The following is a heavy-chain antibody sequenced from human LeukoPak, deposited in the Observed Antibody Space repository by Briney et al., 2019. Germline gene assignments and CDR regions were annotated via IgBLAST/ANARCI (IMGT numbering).Heavy chain of an antibody. CDR3: AKDRPNYYHDNGHYYRRGGDC. Sequence: PGGSLRLSCAASGFTYSIYAMSWVRQGTGKGLEWVSSTSSGGELTFYADSVKGRFTISRDNSKNTLYLQMNGLRAEDTAVYYCAKDRPNYYHDNGHYYRRGGDCWGQGTLVTVSS. CDR2: TSSGGELT. D-gene: IGHD3-22*01. CDR1: GFTYSIYA. V-gene: IGHV3-23*01. J-gene: IGHJ4*02.